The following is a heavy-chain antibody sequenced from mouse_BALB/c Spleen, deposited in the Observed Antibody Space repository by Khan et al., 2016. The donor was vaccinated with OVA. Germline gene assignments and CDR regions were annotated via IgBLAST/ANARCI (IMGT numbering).Heavy chain of an antibody. J-gene: IGHJ3*01. CDR3: ARSNYGTFAD. V-gene: IGHV5-9*03. CDR2: ISSGGDNT. D-gene: IGHD1-1*02. Sequence: EVELVESGGGLVKPGGSLKLSCAASGFTFSSFSMSWVRQTPEKRLEWVATISSGGDNTYYPDSVKGGFTISRDNAKNNLYLQMSSLRSEDTALSYCARSNYGTFADWGQGTLVTVSA. CDR1: GFTFSSFS.